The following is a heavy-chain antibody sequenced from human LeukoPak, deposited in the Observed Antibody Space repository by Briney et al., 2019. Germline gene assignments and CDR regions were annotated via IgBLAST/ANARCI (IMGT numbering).Heavy chain of an antibody. J-gene: IGHJ3*02. CDR1: GGSISSYY. Sequence: PSETLSFTCTVSGGSISSYYWSWIRQPPGKGLEWIGYIYYSGSTNYNPSLKSRVTIPVDTSKNQFSLKLSSVTAADTAVYYCARLRYYGGSAAFDIWGQGTMVTVSS. CDR2: IYYSGST. V-gene: IGHV4-59*08. CDR3: ARLRYYGGSAAFDI. D-gene: IGHD3-10*01.